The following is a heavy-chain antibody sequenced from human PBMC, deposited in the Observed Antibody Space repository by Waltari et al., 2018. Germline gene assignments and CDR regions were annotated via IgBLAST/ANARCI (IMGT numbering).Heavy chain of an antibody. CDR2: IYYSGST. D-gene: IGHD4-4*01. V-gene: IGHV4-38-2*01. Sequence: QVQLQESGPGLVKPSETLSLTCAVSGYSISSGYYWGWIRQPPGKGLEWIGSIYYSGSTYYTPSRKSGVTISVDTSKTQFAVKLSSVTAADTAVYYCARIIRRLDTVLVSWDDAFDIWGQVTMVTVSS. CDR3: ARIIRRLDTVLVSWDDAFDI. CDR1: GYSISSGYY. J-gene: IGHJ3*02.